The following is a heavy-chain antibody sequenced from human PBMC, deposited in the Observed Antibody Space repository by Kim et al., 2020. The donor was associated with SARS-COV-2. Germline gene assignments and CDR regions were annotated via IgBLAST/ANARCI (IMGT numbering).Heavy chain of an antibody. Sequence: GGSLRLSCAASGFTFSNSWMNWVRQAPGKGLEWVAVIKQGQSDTYYMDSVKGRFTISRDNSKNSVYLQMNRLRVDDTGIYYCARDRPEGNWAWGQGTLVTVSS. D-gene: IGHD1-1*01. CDR2: IKQGQSDT. V-gene: IGHV3-7*03. CDR1: GFTFSNSW. CDR3: ARDRPEGNWA. J-gene: IGHJ5*02.